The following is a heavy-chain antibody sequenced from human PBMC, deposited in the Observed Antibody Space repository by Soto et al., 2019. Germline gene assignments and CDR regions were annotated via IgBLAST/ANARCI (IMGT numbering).Heavy chain of an antibody. CDR3: ARDAYYDMGV. CDR1: GFTFSTYW. Sequence: EVQLVESGGGLVQPGGSLRLSCAASGFTFSTYWMHWVRQAPGKGLEWVSRINSHGSTTNYADSVKGRFTISRDNAKNTLYLLMNGERAEDTSVYYGARDAYYDMGVWGQGTTVTVSS. V-gene: IGHV3-74*01. J-gene: IGHJ6*02. CDR2: INSHGSTT.